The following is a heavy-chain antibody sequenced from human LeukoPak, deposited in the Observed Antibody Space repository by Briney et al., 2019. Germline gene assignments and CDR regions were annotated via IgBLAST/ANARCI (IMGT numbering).Heavy chain of an antibody. CDR2: IYHSGST. V-gene: IGHV4-4*02. CDR3: ARRPLSGTRPRPFDY. D-gene: IGHD1-26*01. Sequence: PSGTLSLTCAVSGGSISSSNWWSWVRQPPGKGLEWIGEIYHSGSTNYNPSLKSRVTISVDKSKNQFSLKLSSVTAADTAVYYCARRPLSGTRPRPFDYWGQGTLVTVSS. J-gene: IGHJ4*02. CDR1: GGSISSSNW.